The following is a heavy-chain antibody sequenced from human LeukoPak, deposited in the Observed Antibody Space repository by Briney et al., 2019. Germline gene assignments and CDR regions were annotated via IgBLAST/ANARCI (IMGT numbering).Heavy chain of an antibody. CDR2: ISSSSSYI. V-gene: IGHV3-21*01. D-gene: IGHD3-3*01. Sequence: GGSLRLSCAASGFTFSSYSMNWVRQAPGKGLEWVSSISSSSSYIYYADSVKGRFTISRDNAKNSLYLQMNSLRAEDTAVYYCARDRDTIFGVVIGGVGFDYWGQGTLATVSS. J-gene: IGHJ4*02. CDR3: ARDRDTIFGVVIGGVGFDY. CDR1: GFTFSSYS.